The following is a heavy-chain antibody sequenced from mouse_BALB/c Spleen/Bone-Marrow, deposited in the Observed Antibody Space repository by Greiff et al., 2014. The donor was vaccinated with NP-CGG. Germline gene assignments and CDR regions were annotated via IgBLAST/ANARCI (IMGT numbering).Heavy chain of an antibody. J-gene: IGHJ4*01. Sequence: LVESGAELVKPGASVKLSCTASGFNIKDTYMHWVKQRPEQGLEWIGRIDPANGNTKYDPKFQGKATITADTSSNTAYLQLSSLTSEDTAVYYCAGFGITKEEGYYYAMDYWGQGTSVTVSS. V-gene: IGHV14-3*02. D-gene: IGHD2-4*01. CDR1: GFNIKDTY. CDR3: AGFGITKEEGYYYAMDY. CDR2: IDPANGNT.